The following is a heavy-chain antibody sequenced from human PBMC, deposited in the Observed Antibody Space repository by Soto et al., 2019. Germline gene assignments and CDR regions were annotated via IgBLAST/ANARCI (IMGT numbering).Heavy chain of an antibody. J-gene: IGHJ4*02. D-gene: IGHD2-21*02. V-gene: IGHV3-30*04. CDR3: AREPYGDSQYFDY. CDR2: ISFDGRVT. Sequence: QVQLVESGGGMVQPGRSLRLSCTAPGFTCNSLSLHWVRQGPDKGLEWVAVISFDGRVTYYADFVKGRFTVSRDNSKNTIYLQVNSLRAEDTAVYYCAREPYGDSQYFDYWGQGTLVTVSS. CDR1: GFTCNSLS.